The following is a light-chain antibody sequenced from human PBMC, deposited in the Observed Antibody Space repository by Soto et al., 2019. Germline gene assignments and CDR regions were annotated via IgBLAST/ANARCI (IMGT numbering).Light chain of an antibody. Sequence: QSVLTQPASVSGSPGQSITISCTGTSSDVGGYKYVSWYQQHPGKAPKLMIYEVSNRPSGVSNRFSGSKSGNMASLTISGLQAEDEADYYCSSYTSSSPCGFGTGTKVTVL. CDR3: SSYTSSSPCG. V-gene: IGLV2-14*01. CDR2: EVS. CDR1: SSDVGGYKY. J-gene: IGLJ1*01.